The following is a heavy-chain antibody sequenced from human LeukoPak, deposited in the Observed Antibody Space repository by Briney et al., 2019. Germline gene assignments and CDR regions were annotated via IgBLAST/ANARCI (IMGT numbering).Heavy chain of an antibody. CDR3: ARMSMTTATTYSGVFDY. Sequence: GGSLRLSCEASGFSFRSYGVHWVRQAPGTGLQWVAVIWYDGSNEYYEDSVKGRFSISRDDSKNTVYLQMNSLRAEDTAVYYCARMSMTTATTYSGVFDYWGQGTLVTVSS. CDR2: IWYDGSNE. D-gene: IGHD4-17*01. V-gene: IGHV3-33*01. CDR1: GFSFRSYG. J-gene: IGHJ4*02.